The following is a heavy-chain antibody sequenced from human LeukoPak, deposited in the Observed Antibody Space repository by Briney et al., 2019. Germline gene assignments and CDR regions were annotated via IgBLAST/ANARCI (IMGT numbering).Heavy chain of an antibody. J-gene: IGHJ4*02. Sequence: GASVKVSCQASGGTFSSYAISWVRQAPGQGLEWMGRIIPILGIANYAQKFQGRVTITADKSTSTAYMELSSLRSEDTAVYYCARVGAQGPFDYWGQGTLVTVSS. CDR1: GGTFSSYA. D-gene: IGHD1-26*01. CDR3: ARVGAQGPFDY. V-gene: IGHV1-69*04. CDR2: IIPILGIA.